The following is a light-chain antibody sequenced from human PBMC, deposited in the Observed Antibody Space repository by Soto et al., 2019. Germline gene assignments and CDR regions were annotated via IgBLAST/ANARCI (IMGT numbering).Light chain of an antibody. CDR2: VNSDGSH. V-gene: IGLV4-69*01. CDR1: SGHNSYA. Sequence: QSVLTQSPSASASLGASVKLTCTLSSGHNSYAIAWHQQQPEKGPRYLMKVNSDGSHSKGDGIPDRFSGSSSGAERYLTISSLQSEDEADYHCQSWSTDIRVFGGGTQLTVL. J-gene: IGLJ3*02. CDR3: QSWSTDIRV.